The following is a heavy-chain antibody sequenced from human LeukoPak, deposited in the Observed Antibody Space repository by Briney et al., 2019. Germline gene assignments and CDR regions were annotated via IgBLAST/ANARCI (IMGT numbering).Heavy chain of an antibody. D-gene: IGHD3-16*01. J-gene: IGHJ4*02. Sequence: GASLRLSCAASGFTFRSYWMSWVRQPPGKGLEWVANIKQDGSEKYYVGSVRGRFTISRDNAKNSVYLQMSSLRAEDTAVYYCARDGAPFDSWGQGTLVTVSS. V-gene: IGHV3-7*01. CDR3: ARDGAPFDS. CDR2: IKQDGSEK. CDR1: GFTFRSYW.